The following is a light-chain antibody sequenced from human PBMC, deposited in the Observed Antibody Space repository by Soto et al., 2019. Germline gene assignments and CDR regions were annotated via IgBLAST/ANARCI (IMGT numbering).Light chain of an antibody. J-gene: IGKJ5*01. CDR3: QQRSDWPPIT. V-gene: IGKV3-11*01. CDR2: DAS. Sequence: EIVLTQSPATLSLSPGERATLSCRASQSVSNYLAWYQQKPGQAPRLLIYDASTKATGIPARFSGSGSGTDFTLTISGLEPEDFAVYYCQQRSDWPPITFGQGTRLE. CDR1: QSVSNY.